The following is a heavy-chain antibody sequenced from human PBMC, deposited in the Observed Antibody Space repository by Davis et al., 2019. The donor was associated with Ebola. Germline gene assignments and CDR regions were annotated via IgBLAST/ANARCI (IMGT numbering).Heavy chain of an antibody. CDR2: INAGNGNT. CDR3: HRGGDSGYDL. D-gene: IGHD5-12*01. J-gene: IGHJ4*02. CDR1: GYTFTSYA. Sequence: ASVKVSCKASGYTFTSYAMHWVRQAPGQRLEWMGWINAGNGNTKYSQKFQGRITMTRDTSTSTVYMELSSLRSEDTAVYYCHRGGDSGYDLWGQGTLVTVSS. V-gene: IGHV1-3*01.